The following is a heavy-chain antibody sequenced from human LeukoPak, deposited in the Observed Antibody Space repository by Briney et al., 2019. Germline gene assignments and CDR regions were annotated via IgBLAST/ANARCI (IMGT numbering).Heavy chain of an antibody. CDR2: IYYSGST. J-gene: IGHJ3*02. CDR1: GGSISSSSYY. V-gene: IGHV4-39*01. D-gene: IGHD2-2*01. CDR3: ARIGLPAATHGTVDAFDI. Sequence: SETLSLTCTVSGGSISSSSYYWGCIRQPPGKGLEWIGSIYYSGSTYYNPSLKSRVTISVDTSKNQFSLKLSSVTAADTAVYYCARIGLPAATHGTVDAFDIWGQGTMVTVSS.